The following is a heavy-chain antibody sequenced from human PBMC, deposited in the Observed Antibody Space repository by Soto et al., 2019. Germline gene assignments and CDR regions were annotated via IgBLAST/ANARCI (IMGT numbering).Heavy chain of an antibody. J-gene: IGHJ6*02. CDR2: IWYDGSNK. V-gene: IGHV3-33*06. CDR1: GFTFSSYG. CDR3: AKDQNDILTASYYCYYGMDV. D-gene: IGHD3-9*01. Sequence: GGSLRLSCAASGFTFSSYGMHWVRQAPGKGLEWVAVIWYDGSNKYYADSVKGRFTISRDNSKNTLYLQMNSLRAEDTAVYYCAKDQNDILTASYYCYYGMDVWGQGTTVTVSS.